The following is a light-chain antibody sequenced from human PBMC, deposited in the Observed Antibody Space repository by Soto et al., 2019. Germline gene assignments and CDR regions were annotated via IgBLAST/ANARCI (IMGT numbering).Light chain of an antibody. CDR3: QQRSNWPPT. J-gene: IGKJ5*01. Sequence: EIVLTQSRATLSFSPGERATLSCRASQSVSSYLAWYQQKPGQAPRLLIYDASNRATGIPARFSGSGSGTDFTLTISSLEPEDFAVYYCQQRSNWPPTFGQGTRLEI. CDR1: QSVSSY. CDR2: DAS. V-gene: IGKV3-11*01.